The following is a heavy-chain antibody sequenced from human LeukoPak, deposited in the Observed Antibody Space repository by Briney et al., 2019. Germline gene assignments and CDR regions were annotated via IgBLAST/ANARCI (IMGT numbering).Heavy chain of an antibody. CDR1: GFTFSSYS. CDR3: AKGTYSAYNSGCAY. CDR2: IGSSSSSI. Sequence: GGSLRLSCAASGFTFSSYSMNWVRQAPGKGLEWVSYIGSSSSSIYYADSVKGRFTISRDNAKYSLYLQMNSLRAEDTALYYCAKGTYSAYNSGCAYWGQGTQVTVSS. V-gene: IGHV3-48*01. D-gene: IGHD5-12*01. J-gene: IGHJ4*02.